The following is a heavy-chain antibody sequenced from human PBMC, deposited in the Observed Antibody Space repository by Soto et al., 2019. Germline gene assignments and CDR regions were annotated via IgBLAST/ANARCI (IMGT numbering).Heavy chain of an antibody. Sequence: QVQLVESGGGLVKPGGSLRLSCAASGYTFSDYYMSWIRQAPRKGLEWVSYISSSGSTIYYADSVKGRFTISRDNAKNSLYLQMNSLRAEDTAVYYCARDRRGRGPYCGGDCYTPNDYWGQGTLVTVSS. D-gene: IGHD2-21*01. J-gene: IGHJ4*02. CDR2: ISSSGSTI. V-gene: IGHV3-11*01. CDR3: ARDRRGRGPYCGGDCYTPNDY. CDR1: GYTFSDYY.